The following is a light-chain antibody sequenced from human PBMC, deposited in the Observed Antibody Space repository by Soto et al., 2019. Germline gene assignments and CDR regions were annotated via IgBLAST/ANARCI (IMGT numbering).Light chain of an antibody. V-gene: IGKV4-1*01. CDR3: QQYYRPWT. CDR2: WAS. Sequence: DIVVTQSTDSLAVSLGERATINCKSSQSVLYSSNNKNYLAWYQQKPGQPPKLLIYWASTRESGVPDRFSGSGSGTDFTLTISSLQAEDVAVYYCQQYYRPWTFDQGTKVEIK. J-gene: IGKJ1*01. CDR1: QSVLYSSNNKNY.